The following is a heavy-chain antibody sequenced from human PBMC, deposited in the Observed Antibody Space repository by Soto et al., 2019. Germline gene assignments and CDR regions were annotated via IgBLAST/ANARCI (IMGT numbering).Heavy chain of an antibody. CDR2: IYYSGST. CDR1: GGSISSGGYY. CDR3: ARGSGYYDFWSGYLIPESSDYMDV. J-gene: IGHJ6*03. Sequence: SETLSLTCTVSGGSISSGGYYWSWIRQHPGKGLEWIGYIYYSGSTYYNPSLKSRVTISVDTSKNQFSLKLSSVTAADTAVYYCARGSGYYDFWSGYLIPESSDYMDVWGKGTTVTVSS. V-gene: IGHV4-31*03. D-gene: IGHD3-3*01.